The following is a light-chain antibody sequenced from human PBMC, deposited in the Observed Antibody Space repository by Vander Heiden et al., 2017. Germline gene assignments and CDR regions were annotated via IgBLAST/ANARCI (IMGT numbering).Light chain of an antibody. V-gene: IGLV3-21*02. CDR3: QVWDSNNDHVV. J-gene: IGLJ2*01. Sequence: SYVLPQSPSVSVAPGQTARITCGGDNIGSKSVHWYRQKPGQAPILVLYDDNARPSGIPERFSGSNSGNTATLTISRVGAGDEADYYCQVWDSNNDHVVFGGGTKLTVL. CDR1: NIGSKS. CDR2: DDN.